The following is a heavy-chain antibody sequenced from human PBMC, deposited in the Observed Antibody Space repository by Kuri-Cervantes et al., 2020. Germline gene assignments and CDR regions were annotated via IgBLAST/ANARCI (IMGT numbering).Heavy chain of an antibody. Sequence: GESLKISCAASGFTFDDYAMHWVRQAPGKGLEWVSYISSSGSTTYYAASVKGRFTISRDNAKKSLYLQMNSLRVEDTAVYYCAREYSHNMDVWGKGTTVTVSS. D-gene: IGHD2-15*01. CDR1: GFTFDDYA. J-gene: IGHJ6*04. V-gene: IGHV3-48*01. CDR3: AREYSHNMDV. CDR2: ISSSGSTT.